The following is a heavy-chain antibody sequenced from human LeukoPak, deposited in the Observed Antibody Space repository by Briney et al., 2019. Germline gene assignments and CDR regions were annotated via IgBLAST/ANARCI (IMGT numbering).Heavy chain of an antibody. CDR2: ISSSSSTI. V-gene: IGHV3-48*01. D-gene: IGHD5-18*01. Sequence: PGGSLRLSCAASGFTFSSYSMNWVRQAPGKGLEWVSYISSSSSTIYYADSVKGRFTISRDNAKNSLYLQMNSLRAEDTAVYYCARAHSGYSYGFDYWGQGTLVTVSS. J-gene: IGHJ4*02. CDR1: GFTFSSYS. CDR3: ARAHSGYSYGFDY.